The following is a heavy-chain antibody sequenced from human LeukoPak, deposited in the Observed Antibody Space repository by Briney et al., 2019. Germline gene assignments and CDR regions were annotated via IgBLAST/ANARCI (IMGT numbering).Heavy chain of an antibody. CDR1: GYSFDYYW. CDR3: ARVGSVTNFGVVSYYFDY. D-gene: IGHD3-3*01. Sequence: PGESLKISRKASGYSFDYYWIAWVRQMPGKGLEWMGIIYPDDSDSTYSPSFQGQVTISVDKSINTAYLQWSSLKASNTAIYYCARVGSVTNFGVVSYYFDYWGQGTLVTVSS. J-gene: IGHJ4*02. V-gene: IGHV5-51*01. CDR2: IYPDDSDS.